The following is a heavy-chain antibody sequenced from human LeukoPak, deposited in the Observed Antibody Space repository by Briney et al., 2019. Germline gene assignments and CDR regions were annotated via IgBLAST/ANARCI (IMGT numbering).Heavy chain of an antibody. CDR2: ISWNSGSI. V-gene: IGHV3-9*01. Sequence: GGSLRLSCAASGFTFDDYAMHWVRQAPGKGLEWVSGISWNSGSIDYADSVGGRFTISRDNAKNSLYLQMNSLRAEDTAVYYCARERGYSSSLESWGQGTLVTVSS. CDR1: GFTFDDYA. D-gene: IGHD6-13*01. CDR3: ARERGYSSSLES. J-gene: IGHJ4*02.